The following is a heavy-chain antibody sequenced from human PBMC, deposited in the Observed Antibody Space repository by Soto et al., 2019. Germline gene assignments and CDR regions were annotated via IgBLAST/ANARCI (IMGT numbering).Heavy chain of an antibody. J-gene: IGHJ4*02. CDR1: GFTVSSTY. CDR3: ARPRYNGTYSGRFLDY. D-gene: IGHD1-1*01. V-gene: IGHV3-53*01. Sequence: GGSLRLSCAASGFTVSSTYLTWVRQAPGKGLEWVAILYTGTDTVYADSVKGRFTISRDSSKNTFYLQMNSLRAEDTAMYFCARPRYNGTYSGRFLDYWGQRSLVTV. CDR2: LYTGTDT.